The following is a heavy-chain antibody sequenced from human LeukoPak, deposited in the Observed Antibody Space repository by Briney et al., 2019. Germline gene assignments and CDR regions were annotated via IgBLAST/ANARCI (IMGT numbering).Heavy chain of an antibody. CDR1: GGSLRSYC. V-gene: IGHV4-59*01. J-gene: IGHJ4*02. CDR2: IYYSGST. CDR3: ARSPVSSWYPHYFDY. D-gene: IGHD6-13*01. Sequence: SETLSLTCTVSGGSLRSYCWNWIRQPPGKGLEWIGYIYYSGSTNYNPSLKSRVTISVDTSKNQFSLKPSSVTAADTAVYYCARSPVSSWYPHYFDYWGQGTLVTVSS.